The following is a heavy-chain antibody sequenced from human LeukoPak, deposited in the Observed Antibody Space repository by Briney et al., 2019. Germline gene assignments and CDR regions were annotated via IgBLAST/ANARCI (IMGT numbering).Heavy chain of an antibody. D-gene: IGHD3-10*01. CDR3: ARGGSYNFGSGTYYKPFSFDS. V-gene: IGHV3-74*01. CDR1: GFTFSSYE. Sequence: GGSLRLSCAASGFTFSSYEMNWVRQAPGKGLVWVSRINSDGSSTSYADSVKGRFTISRDNAKNTLYLQMNSLRAEDTAVYYCARGGSYNFGSGTYYKPFSFDSWGKGTLVTVSS. J-gene: IGHJ4*02. CDR2: INSDGSST.